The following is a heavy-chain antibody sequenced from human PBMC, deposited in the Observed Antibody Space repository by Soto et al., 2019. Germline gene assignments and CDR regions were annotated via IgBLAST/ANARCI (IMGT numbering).Heavy chain of an antibody. J-gene: IGHJ4*02. CDR3: VKVLANANRGFDY. V-gene: IGHV3-15*01. Sequence: GHLVESGGGFVKPGGSLTLSCAASGFTFSNVWLSWVRQGPGKGLEWLGRIKSRIESETTDYASPARARFVISRDDSKNMLYLKLNSLKAEDTGVYYCVKVLANANRGFDYWGQGTPGTVSS. CDR1: GFTFSNVW. CDR2: IKSRIESETT. D-gene: IGHD3-3*01.